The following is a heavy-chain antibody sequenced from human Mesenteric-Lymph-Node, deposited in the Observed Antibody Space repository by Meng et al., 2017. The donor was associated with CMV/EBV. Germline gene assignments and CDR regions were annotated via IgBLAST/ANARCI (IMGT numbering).Heavy chain of an antibody. J-gene: IGHJ4*02. V-gene: IGHV4-31*02. D-gene: IGHD4-23*01. CDR2: IYYSGST. Sequence: SGGSIRIGGYYWSWIRQHPGKGLEWIGYIYYSGSTYYNPSLKSRVTISVDTSKNQFSLKLSSVTAADTAVYYCARAKGGNRDNYFDYWGQGTLVTVSS. CDR3: ARAKGGNRDNYFDY. CDR1: GGSIRIGGYY.